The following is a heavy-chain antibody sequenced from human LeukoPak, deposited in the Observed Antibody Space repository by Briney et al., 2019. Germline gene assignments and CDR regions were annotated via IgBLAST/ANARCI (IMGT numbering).Heavy chain of an antibody. V-gene: IGHV1-69*05. CDR2: IIPIFGTA. J-gene: IGHJ6*03. D-gene: IGHD2-2*01. CDR1: GGTFSRYA. Sequence: SVKVSCKASGGTFSRYAISWVRQAPGQGLEWMGGIIPIFGTANYAQKFQGRVTITTDESTSTAYMELSSLRSEDTAVYYCARVRAPYCSSTSCYRRNYYMDVWGKGTTVTVSS. CDR3: ARVRAPYCSSTSCYRRNYYMDV.